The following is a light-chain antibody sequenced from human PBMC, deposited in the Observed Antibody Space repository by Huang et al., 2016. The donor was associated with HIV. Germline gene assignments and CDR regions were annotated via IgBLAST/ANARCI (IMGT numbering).Light chain of an antibody. CDR2: GAT. CDR3: QQYLNWPPART. CDR1: QSIGSN. Sequence: EILMTQSPATLSVSPGERATLSCRASQSIGSNLAWYQHRPGPAPRLLVHGATTRATGSPARFSGSGSATEFTLTISSLQSEDFAVYYCQQYLNWPPARTFGRGTTVEIK. J-gene: IGKJ1*01. V-gene: IGKV3-15*01.